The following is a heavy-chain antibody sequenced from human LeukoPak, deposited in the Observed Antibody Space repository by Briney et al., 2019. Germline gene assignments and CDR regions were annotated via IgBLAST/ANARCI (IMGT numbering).Heavy chain of an antibody. CDR3: AREGIPFYYYYMDV. V-gene: IGHV1-18*01. CDR2: ISAYNGNT. D-gene: IGHD2-2*01. CDR1: GYSFSTYG. J-gene: IGHJ6*03. Sequence: ASVKVFCKASGYSFSTYGISWVRQAPGQGLEWMGWISAYNGNTNYAQKLQGRVTMTTDTSTSTAYMELRSLRSDDTAVYYCAREGIPFYYYYMDVWGKGTTVTVSS.